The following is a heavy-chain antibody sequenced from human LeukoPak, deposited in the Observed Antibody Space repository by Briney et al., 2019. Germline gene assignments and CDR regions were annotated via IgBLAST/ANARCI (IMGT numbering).Heavy chain of an antibody. D-gene: IGHD5-18*01. CDR2: ISFDGSER. Sequence: GGSLRLSCAASAFTFSSYGMHWVRQAPGEGLEWVASISFDGSERYYGDSVKGRFTISRDNSKNTLYLQINPLRAEDTAVYYCAKDREGRGYNYGTYFDYWSQGTLLTVTS. J-gene: IGHJ4*02. CDR3: AKDREGRGYNYGTYFDY. V-gene: IGHV3-30*18. CDR1: AFTFSSYG.